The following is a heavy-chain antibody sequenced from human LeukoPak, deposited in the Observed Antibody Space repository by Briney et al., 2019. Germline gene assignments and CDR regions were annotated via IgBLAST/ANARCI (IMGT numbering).Heavy chain of an antibody. Sequence: SETLSLTCAVYGGSFSGYYWSWIRQPPGKGLEWIGEINHSGSTNYNPSLKSRVTISVDTSKNQFSLKLSSVTAADTAVYYCARGPDSSSWYIHYYMDVWGKGTTVTVSS. CDR3: ARGPDSSSWYIHYYMDV. D-gene: IGHD6-13*01. J-gene: IGHJ6*03. V-gene: IGHV4-34*01. CDR2: INHSGST. CDR1: GGSFSGYY.